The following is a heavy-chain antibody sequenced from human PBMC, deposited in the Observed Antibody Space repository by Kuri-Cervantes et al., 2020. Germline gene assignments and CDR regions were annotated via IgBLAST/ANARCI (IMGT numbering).Heavy chain of an antibody. J-gene: IGHJ5*02. CDR1: GGSISSYY. Sequence: ESLKISCTVSGGSISSYYWSWIRQPPGKRLEWIGYISYSGATNYNPSLTSRVTISLDTSKNQFSLKLSSVTAADTAVYYCARDRWFDPWGQGTLVTVSS. CDR2: ISYSGAT. V-gene: IGHV4-59*13. CDR3: ARDRWFDP.